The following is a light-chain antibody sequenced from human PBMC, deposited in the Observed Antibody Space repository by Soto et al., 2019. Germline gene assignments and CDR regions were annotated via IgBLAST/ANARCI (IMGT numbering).Light chain of an antibody. J-gene: IGKJ3*01. CDR1: QSVSSN. V-gene: IGKV3-15*01. CDR3: QQYNNWPQGVT. CDR2: GAS. Sequence: EILMTQSPSTLPVSPGERATLSCRASQSVSSNLAWYQQKPGQAPRLLIYGASTRATGIPARLSGSGSGTEFTLTISSLQSEDFAVYYCQQYNNWPQGVTFGPGTKVDI.